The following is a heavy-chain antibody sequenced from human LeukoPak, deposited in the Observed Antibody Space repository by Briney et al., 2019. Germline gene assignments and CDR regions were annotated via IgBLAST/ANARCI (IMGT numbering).Heavy chain of an antibody. Sequence: SETLSLSCTVSGGSISSGGYYWSWIRQHPGKGLESLGYIYYSGSTYYNPSLKSRVTISVDTSKHQFSLKLTSVTAADTAVYYCARTSWNCGGVYYFDYWGQGTLVTVSS. CDR2: IYYSGST. J-gene: IGHJ4*02. CDR1: GGSISSGGYY. D-gene: IGHD1-7*01. CDR3: ARTSWNCGGVYYFDY. V-gene: IGHV4-31*02.